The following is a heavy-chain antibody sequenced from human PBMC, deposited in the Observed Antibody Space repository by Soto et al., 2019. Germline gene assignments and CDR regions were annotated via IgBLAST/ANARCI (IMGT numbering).Heavy chain of an antibody. CDR2: IYHGGAT. CDR1: GGSLRSGSYY. D-gene: IGHD5-12*01. CDR3: ATRGGYDSNYFDY. V-gene: IGHV4-61*01. Sequence: SETLSLTCTVSGGSLRSGSYYWSWIRQPPGKGLEWIGYIYHGGATTYNASLKSRVTISVDTSKNQFSLKLNSVTAADTAVYYCATRGGYDSNYFDYWGQGTLVTVSS. J-gene: IGHJ4*02.